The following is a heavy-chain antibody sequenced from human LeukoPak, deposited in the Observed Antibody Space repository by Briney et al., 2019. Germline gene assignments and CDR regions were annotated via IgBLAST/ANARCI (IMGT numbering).Heavy chain of an antibody. CDR2: ISSNNIYI. CDR1: GFTFSSYA. CDR3: ASSYCSGGSCYHSYYFDY. D-gene: IGHD2-15*01. V-gene: IGHV3-21*01. Sequence: PGGSLRLSCAASGFTFSSYAMSWVRQAPGKGLEWVSSISSNNIYIYYADSVKGRFTISRDNAKNSLYLQMNSLRAEDTAVYYCASSYCSGGSCYHSYYFDYWGQGSLVTVSS. J-gene: IGHJ4*02.